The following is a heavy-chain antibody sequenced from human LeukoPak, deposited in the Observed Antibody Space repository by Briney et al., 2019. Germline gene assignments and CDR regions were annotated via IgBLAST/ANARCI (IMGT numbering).Heavy chain of an antibody. Sequence: GGSLRLSCAASGFTFISYAMHWVRQAPGKGLEWVAVISYDGSNKYYADSVKGRFTISRDNSKNTLYLQMNSLRAEDTAVYYCARDRLAAAGVFDYWGQGTLVTVSS. CDR3: ARDRLAAAGVFDY. CDR1: GFTFISYA. V-gene: IGHV3-30-3*01. D-gene: IGHD6-13*01. J-gene: IGHJ4*02. CDR2: ISYDGSNK.